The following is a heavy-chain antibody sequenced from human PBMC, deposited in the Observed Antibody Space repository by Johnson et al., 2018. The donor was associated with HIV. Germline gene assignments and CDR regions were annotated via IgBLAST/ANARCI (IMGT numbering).Heavy chain of an antibody. CDR2: IKQDGREK. J-gene: IGHJ3*02. CDR1: GFTFSSYW. V-gene: IGHV3-7*01. D-gene: IGHD1-26*01. Sequence: VQLVESGGGLVQPGGSLRLSCAASGFTFSSYWMSWVRQAPGKGLEWVANIKQDGREKYYVDSVKGRFTISRDNAKNSLYLQMSSLRADDTAVYYCAKDRGSPGIPAAFDIWGQGTLVTVST. CDR3: AKDRGSPGIPAAFDI.